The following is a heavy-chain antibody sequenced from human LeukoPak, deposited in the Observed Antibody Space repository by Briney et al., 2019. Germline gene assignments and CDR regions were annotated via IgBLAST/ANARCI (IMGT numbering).Heavy chain of an antibody. CDR2: IYTSGST. Sequence: SETLSLTCTVSGGSISSGSYYWSWIRQPAGKGLEWIGRIYTSGSTNYNPSLKSRVTISVDTSKNQFSLKLSSVTAADTAVYYCARSFDYYDSSGYPQTPGAFDIWGQGTMVTVSS. CDR1: GGSISSGSYY. V-gene: IGHV4-61*02. J-gene: IGHJ3*02. D-gene: IGHD3-22*01. CDR3: ARSFDYYDSSGYPQTPGAFDI.